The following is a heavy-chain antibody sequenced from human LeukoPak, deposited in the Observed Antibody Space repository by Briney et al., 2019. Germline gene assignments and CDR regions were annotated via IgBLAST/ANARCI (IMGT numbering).Heavy chain of an antibody. D-gene: IGHD7-27*01. Sequence: PGGSLRLSCIASGFDFSNYWMTWVRQAAGKGLEWVANIKQDGSEIYYVDSVKGRFTISRDNAKNSLYLQMSGLSAEDTAVYHCAKGTGDTGYYLDYWGQGTLVTVSS. J-gene: IGHJ4*02. CDR2: IKQDGSEI. CDR1: GFDFSNYW. CDR3: AKGTGDTGYYLDY. V-gene: IGHV3-7*03.